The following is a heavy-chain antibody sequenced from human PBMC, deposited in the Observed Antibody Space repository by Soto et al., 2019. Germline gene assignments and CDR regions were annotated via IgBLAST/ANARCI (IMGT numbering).Heavy chain of an antibody. J-gene: IGHJ5*02. CDR1: GYTLNELA. CDR3: ATAGYYDSSGYYFFDP. V-gene: IGHV1-24*01. CDR2: FDPEDGET. Sequence: ASVKVSCKVSGYTLNELAMHGVRQTPGKGLEWMGGFDPEDGETIYAQKFQGRVTMTEHTSTDTAYMELSSLRSEDTAVYYCATAGYYDSSGYYFFDPWCLGTLVTVS. D-gene: IGHD3-22*01.